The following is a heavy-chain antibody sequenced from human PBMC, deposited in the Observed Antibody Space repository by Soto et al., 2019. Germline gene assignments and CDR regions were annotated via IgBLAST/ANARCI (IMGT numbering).Heavy chain of an antibody. V-gene: IGHV4-34*02. D-gene: IGHD3-10*01. CDR3: ARGYGSGSYWAY. CDR1: GGSFSGYY. J-gene: IGHJ4*02. CDR2: IERGGST. Sequence: QVQLQQWGAGLLKPSETLSLTCAVYGGSFSGYYWSWVRQPPGKGLEWIGEIERGGSTNYNPSLKRRVAISVDTSTNQFSLKVNSVTAADTDVYYCARGYGSGSYWAYWGQGTLVTVSS.